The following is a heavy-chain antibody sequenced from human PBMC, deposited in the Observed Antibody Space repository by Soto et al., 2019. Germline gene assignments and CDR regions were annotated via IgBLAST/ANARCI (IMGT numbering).Heavy chain of an antibody. V-gene: IGHV4-34*01. D-gene: IGHD2-15*01. Sequence: SETLSLTCAVYGGSFSGYYWSWIRQPPGKGLEWIGEINHSGSTNYNPSLKSRVTISVDTSKNQFSLKLSSVTAADTAVYYCARGPLRYCSGGSCYSRVYYYYYGMDVRGQGTTVTVSS. CDR2: INHSGST. J-gene: IGHJ6*02. CDR3: ARGPLRYCSGGSCYSRVYYYYYGMDV. CDR1: GGSFSGYY.